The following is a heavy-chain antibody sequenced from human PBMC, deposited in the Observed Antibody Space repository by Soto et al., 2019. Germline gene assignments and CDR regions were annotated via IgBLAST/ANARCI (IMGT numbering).Heavy chain of an antibody. D-gene: IGHD3-10*01. J-gene: IGHJ4*02. CDR3: ARETAHLSASGRPLQPENFAS. CDR2: IIPFLGTT. CDR1: GGIFITSG. V-gene: IGHV1-69*06. Sequence: QVQLVQSGAEVKMPGSSVKVSCKTSGGIFITSGLSWVRQAPGQGLEWMGGIIPFLGTTNHAQKFQGRVTITADKSTSTVHLDLSDLTFEDTATYSCARETAHLSASGRPLQPENFASWGQGTLVTVSS.